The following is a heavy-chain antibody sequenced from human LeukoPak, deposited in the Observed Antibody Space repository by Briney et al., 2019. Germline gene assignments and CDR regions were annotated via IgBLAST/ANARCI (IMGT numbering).Heavy chain of an antibody. D-gene: IGHD3-10*01. Sequence: PGGSLRLSCAASGFTFSSYWMSWVRQAPGKGLEWVANINQDGSEKYYVDSVKGRFTISRDNAKNSLYLQMNSLRAEDTAVYYCARLYYYRSGYYSMDVWGKGTTVTVSS. CDR3: ARLYYYRSGYYSMDV. J-gene: IGHJ6*03. V-gene: IGHV3-7*01. CDR1: GFTFSSYW. CDR2: INQDGSEK.